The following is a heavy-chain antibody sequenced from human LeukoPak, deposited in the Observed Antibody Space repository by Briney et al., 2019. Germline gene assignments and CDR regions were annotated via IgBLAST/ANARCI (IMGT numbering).Heavy chain of an antibody. CDR3: AKESTVTPGNVNWFDP. J-gene: IGHJ5*02. CDR2: IVGSGDST. Sequence: RPGGSLRLSCAASGFTFGVYAMSWVRRAPGKGLEWISTIVGSGDSTWYADSVKGRFSISRDNSKNTLYLQMNSLRAEDTAVYYCAKESTVTPGNVNWFDPWGQGTLVTVSS. D-gene: IGHD4-17*01. CDR1: GFTFGVYA. V-gene: IGHV3-23*01.